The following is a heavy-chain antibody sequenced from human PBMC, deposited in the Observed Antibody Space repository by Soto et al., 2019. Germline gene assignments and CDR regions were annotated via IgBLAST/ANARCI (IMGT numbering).Heavy chain of an antibody. CDR3: ARVLQSSWYIPNFDY. V-gene: IGHV1-2*02. Sequence: ASVKVSCKASGYTFTDYYMHWVRQAPGQGLEWMGWINPESGDTDYAQKFQGRVTMTRDTSISTAYMELSRLRSDDSAVYYCARVLQSSWYIPNFDYWGQGTLVTVSS. J-gene: IGHJ4*02. CDR1: GYTFTDYY. CDR2: INPESGDT. D-gene: IGHD6-13*01.